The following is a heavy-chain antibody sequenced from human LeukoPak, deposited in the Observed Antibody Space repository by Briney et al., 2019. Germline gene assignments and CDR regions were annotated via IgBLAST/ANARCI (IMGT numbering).Heavy chain of an antibody. CDR2: INPNSGGT. V-gene: IGHV1-2*02. CDR3: ARVWVSRYFDWLSGGAFDI. J-gene: IGHJ3*02. Sequence: ASVKVSCKASGYTFTGYYMHWVRQAPGQGLEWMGWINPNSGGTNYAQKFQGRVTMTRDTSISTAYMELSRLRSDDTAVYYCARVWVSRYFDWLSGGAFDIWGQGTMVTVSS. D-gene: IGHD3-9*01. CDR1: GYTFTGYY.